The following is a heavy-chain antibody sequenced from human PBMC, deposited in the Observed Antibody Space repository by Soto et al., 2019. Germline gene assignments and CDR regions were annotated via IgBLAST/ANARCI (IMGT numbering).Heavy chain of an antibody. J-gene: IGHJ4*02. CDR2: ISGNGGTT. D-gene: IGHD6-13*01. Sequence: PGGSLRLSCAASGFTFSSYAMSWVRQAPGEGQGLRRGLEWVSAISGNGGTTYYADSVKGRFTISRDNSKNTLYLQMSSLRTEDTAVYYCVKREPVFAAAGYYFDYWGQGTLVTVSS. CDR3: VKREPVFAAAGYYFDY. CDR1: GFTFSSYA. V-gene: IGHV3-23*01.